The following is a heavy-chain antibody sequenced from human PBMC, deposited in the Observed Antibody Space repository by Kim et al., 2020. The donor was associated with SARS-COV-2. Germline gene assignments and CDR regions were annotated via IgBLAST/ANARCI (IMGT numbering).Heavy chain of an antibody. Sequence: GGSLRLSCAASGFTFSSYSMHWVRQAPGRGLEWVATMSFDGSNKNYADSVRGRFTISRDNSRNEMFVQINSLRGEDTAVYYCARGQWRSMANYYGMDVWGQGTTVTVSS. CDR1: GFTFSSYS. V-gene: IGHV3-30-3*01. J-gene: IGHJ6*02. CDR2: MSFDGSNK. D-gene: IGHD6-19*01. CDR3: ARGQWRSMANYYGMDV.